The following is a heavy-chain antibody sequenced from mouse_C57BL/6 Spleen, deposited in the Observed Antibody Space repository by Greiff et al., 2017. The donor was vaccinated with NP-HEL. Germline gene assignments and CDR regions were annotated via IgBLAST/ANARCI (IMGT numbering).Heavy chain of an antibody. Sequence: QVQLQQSGAELVKPGASVKMSCKASGYTFTTYPIEWMKQNHGKSLEWIGNFHHYNDDNKDNEKFKGKSTLTVEKSSSTVYLELSRLTSDDSAVYSCARPIYYDSNWYFDVCVTGTTVTVSS. V-gene: IGHV1-47*01. CDR3: ARPIYYDSNWYFDV. J-gene: IGHJ1*03. CDR2: FHHYNDDN. D-gene: IGHD2-4*01. CDR1: GYTFTTYP.